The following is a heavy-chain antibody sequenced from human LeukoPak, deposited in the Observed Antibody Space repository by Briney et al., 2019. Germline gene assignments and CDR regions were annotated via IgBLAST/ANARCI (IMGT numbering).Heavy chain of an antibody. Sequence: SVKVSCKASGGTFSSYAISWVRQAPGQGLEWMGGIIPIFGTANYAQKFQGRVTITADESTSTAYMELSSLRSEDTAVYYCVSALKRGYCSSTSCYYYYYYMDVWGKGTTVTVSS. CDR2: IIPIFGTA. CDR3: VSALKRGYCSSTSCYYYYYYMDV. CDR1: GGTFSSYA. D-gene: IGHD2-2*01. V-gene: IGHV1-69*13. J-gene: IGHJ6*03.